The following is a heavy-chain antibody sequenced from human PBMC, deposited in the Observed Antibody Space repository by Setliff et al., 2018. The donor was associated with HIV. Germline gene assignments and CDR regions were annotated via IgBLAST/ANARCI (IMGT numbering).Heavy chain of an antibody. CDR3: ARGSGSY. Sequence: LRLSCAASGFTFSQYWTSWARQAPGKGLEWVANIDQDESEKYYVDSVKGRFTISRDNAKKSLYLQMNSLRPEDTAVYYCARGSGSYWGQGTLVTVSS. CDR2: IDQDESEK. J-gene: IGHJ4*02. CDR1: GFTFSQYW. V-gene: IGHV3-7*01. D-gene: IGHD1-26*01.